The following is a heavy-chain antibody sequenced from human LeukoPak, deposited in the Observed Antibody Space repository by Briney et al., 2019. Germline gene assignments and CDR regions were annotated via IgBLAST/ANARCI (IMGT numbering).Heavy chain of an antibody. CDR3: ARSPEYYFDY. D-gene: IGHD1-14*01. J-gene: IGHJ4*02. CDR2: IYYSGST. Sequence: PSQTLSLTCTVSGGSINSGGYYWSWIRQHPGKGLEWIEYIYYSGSTYYNPSLKSRVTISVDTSENQFSLKLTSVTAADTAVYYCARSPEYYFDYWGQGTLVTVSS. CDR1: GGSINSGGYY. V-gene: IGHV4-31*03.